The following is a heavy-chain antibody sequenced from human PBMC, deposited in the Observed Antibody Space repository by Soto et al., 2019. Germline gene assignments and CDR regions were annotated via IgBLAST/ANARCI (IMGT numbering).Heavy chain of an antibody. V-gene: IGHV3-23*01. D-gene: IGHD6-19*01. CDR3: VKGSASVRPYYFDC. J-gene: IGHJ4*02. CDR2: ISGGGGST. CDR1: GFTFSSSA. Sequence: GGSLRLSCAASGFTFSSSAMSWVRQAPGKGLEWVSVISGGGGSTWYADSVKGRFTISRDNSENTLYLQMTSLRAEDTAVYYCVKGSASVRPYYFDCWGQGTLVTVSS.